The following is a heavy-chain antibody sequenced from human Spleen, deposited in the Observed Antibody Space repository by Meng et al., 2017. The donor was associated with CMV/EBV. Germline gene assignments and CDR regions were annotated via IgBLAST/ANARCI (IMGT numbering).Heavy chain of an antibody. CDR2: IYSGGSST. D-gene: IGHD2-2*01. CDR1: GFTFSSYS. Sequence: GESLKISCAASGFTFSSYSMSWVRQAPGKGLEWVSVIYSGGSSTSYADSVKGRFTISRDNSKNTLYLQMNSLRAEDTAVYYCARDPDCSSTSCYGDYWGQGTLVTVSS. CDR3: ARDPDCSSTSCYGDY. J-gene: IGHJ4*02. V-gene: IGHV3-23*03.